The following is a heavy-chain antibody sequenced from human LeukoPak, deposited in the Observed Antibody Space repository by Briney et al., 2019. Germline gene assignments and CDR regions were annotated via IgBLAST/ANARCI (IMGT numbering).Heavy chain of an antibody. CDR1: GYTFTSYY. D-gene: IGHD3-22*01. CDR3: ARPLHDSSVQSSAFDI. Sequence: ASVKVSCKASGYTFTSYYIHWVRQAPGQGLEWMGIINPSGGSTTYAQKFQGRVTMTRDTSTSTVYIELSSVRSEDTAVYYCARPLHDSSVQSSAFDIWGQGTMVTVSS. V-gene: IGHV1-46*01. CDR2: INPSGGST. J-gene: IGHJ3*02.